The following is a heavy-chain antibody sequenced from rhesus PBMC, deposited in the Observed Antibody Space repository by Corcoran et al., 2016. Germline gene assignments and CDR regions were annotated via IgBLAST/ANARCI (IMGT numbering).Heavy chain of an antibody. Sequence: QVQLKESGPGLVKPSETLSLTCAVSGGSISSGYGWGWIRQPPGKGRGWIVTIYSSTGNTYDAPSLKSRVTISKDTSKNQFSLKLSSVTAADTAVYYCARAYYYSGSYYFDYWGQGVLVTVSS. D-gene: IGHD3-16*01. CDR2: IYSSTGNT. V-gene: IGHV4S7*01. CDR3: ARAYYYSGSYYFDY. J-gene: IGHJ4*01. CDR1: GGSISSGYG.